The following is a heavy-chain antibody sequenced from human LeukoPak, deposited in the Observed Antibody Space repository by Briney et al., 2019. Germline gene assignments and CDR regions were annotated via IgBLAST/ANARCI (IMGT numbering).Heavy chain of an antibody. CDR1: GYTFTNYG. CDR2: ISTYKVTT. J-gene: IGHJ4*02. V-gene: IGHV1-18*04. CDR3: ARETNYYDSSGYPDY. Sequence: ASVKVSCKASGYTFTNYGVCWVRQAPGQGLEWMGWISTYKVTTNYAQKFQGRVTMTRDTSTSTVYMELSSLRSEDTAVYYCARETNYYDSSGYPDYWGQGTLVTVSS. D-gene: IGHD3-22*01.